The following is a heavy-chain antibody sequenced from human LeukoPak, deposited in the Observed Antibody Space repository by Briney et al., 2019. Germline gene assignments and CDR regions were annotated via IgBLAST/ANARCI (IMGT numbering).Heavy chain of an antibody. CDR3: ARRYTSSWPTYDY. Sequence: GESLKISCKGSGYSFTSYWIGWVRQMPGKGLEWMGIIYPGDSHSRYSPSFQGQVTISADTSINTAYLQWSSLKASDTAMYYCARRYTSSWPTYDYWGQGTLVTVSS. D-gene: IGHD6-13*01. V-gene: IGHV5-51*01. J-gene: IGHJ4*02. CDR2: IYPGDSHS. CDR1: GYSFTSYW.